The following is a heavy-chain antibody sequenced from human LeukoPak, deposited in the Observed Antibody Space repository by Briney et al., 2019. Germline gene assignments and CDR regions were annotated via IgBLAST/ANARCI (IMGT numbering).Heavy chain of an antibody. CDR2: INPSSGDT. CDR1: GYTFSDYY. Sequence: ASVKVPCKASGYTFSDYYMHWVRQAPGQGLEWMVWINPSSGDTNYAQKFQGRVTMTRDASISTAYMELSWLRADDTAIYYCARDVHDYGGNSGFDYWGQGSLVIVSS. J-gene: IGHJ4*02. D-gene: IGHD4-23*01. V-gene: IGHV1-2*02. CDR3: ARDVHDYGGNSGFDY.